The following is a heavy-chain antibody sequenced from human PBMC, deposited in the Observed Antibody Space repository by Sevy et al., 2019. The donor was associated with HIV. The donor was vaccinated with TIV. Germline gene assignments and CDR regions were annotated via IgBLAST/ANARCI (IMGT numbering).Heavy chain of an antibody. CDR3: ARKMELLVPDY. J-gene: IGHJ4*02. CDR2: ISSSSSYI. V-gene: IGHV3-21*01. Sequence: GGSLRLSCGGSGFTFRSYSMNWVRQAPGKGLEWVSSISSSSSYIYYADSVKGRFTISRDNAKNSLYLQMNSLRAEDTAVYYCARKMELLVPDYWGQGTLVTVSS. D-gene: IGHD2-21*02. CDR1: GFTFRSYS.